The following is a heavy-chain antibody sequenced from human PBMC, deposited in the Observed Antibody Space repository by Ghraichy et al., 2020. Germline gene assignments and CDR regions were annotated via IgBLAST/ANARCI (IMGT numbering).Heavy chain of an antibody. Sequence: GSLNISCTVSGGSVRSGSYYWSWIRQPPGKGLEWIGYIYYSGSTSYNPSLKSRVTISVDTSKNQFSLRLSSVTAADTAVYYCASDYYDSSGYYYTGYWGQGTLVTVSS. V-gene: IGHV4-61*01. CDR2: IYYSGST. CDR1: GGSVRSGSYY. J-gene: IGHJ4*02. D-gene: IGHD3-22*01. CDR3: ASDYYDSSGYYYTGY.